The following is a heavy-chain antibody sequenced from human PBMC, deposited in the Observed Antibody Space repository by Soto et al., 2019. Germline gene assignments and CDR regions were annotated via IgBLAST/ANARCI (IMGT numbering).Heavy chain of an antibody. CDR3: ARRSTLLGADGETDY. CDR2: INPSGGST. J-gene: IGHJ4*02. V-gene: IGHV1-46*01. D-gene: IGHD1-1*01. CDR1: GYTFTSYY. Sequence: QVQLVQSGAEVKKPGASVKVSCKASGYTFTSYYMHWVRQAPGQGLEWMGIINPSGGSTSYAQKCQGRVTMNRDTSTSIVYMELSSVRSEDTAVYYCARRSTLLGADGETDYWGQGPLVTGSS.